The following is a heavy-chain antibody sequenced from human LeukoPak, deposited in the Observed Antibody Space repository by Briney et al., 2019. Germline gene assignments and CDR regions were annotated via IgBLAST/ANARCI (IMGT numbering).Heavy chain of an antibody. D-gene: IGHD3-10*01. V-gene: IGHV3-74*01. Sequence: PGGTLRLSCAASGFPFSILWVLWVRQPPGKALVWVSHLNKGGSTTSYADSVKGRFTISRDNAKNTLYLQRNSLGAEYTAVYYCARVGDYFDYWARGTVVSV. J-gene: IGHJ4*02. CDR1: GFPFSILW. CDR3: ARVGDYFDY. CDR2: LNKGGSTT.